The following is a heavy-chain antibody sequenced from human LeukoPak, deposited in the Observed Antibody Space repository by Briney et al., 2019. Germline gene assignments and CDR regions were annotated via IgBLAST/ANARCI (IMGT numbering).Heavy chain of an antibody. Sequence: SESESPTCTVSGGSISSYYWSWIRQPPGKGLEWIGYIYYSGSTNYNPSLKSRVTISVDTSKNQFSLKLSSVTAADTAVYYCARVSGSYHDYWGQLTLVTVSS. CDR2: IYYSGST. V-gene: IGHV4-59*01. J-gene: IGHJ4*02. D-gene: IGHD1-26*01. CDR1: GGSISSYY. CDR3: ARVSGSYHDY.